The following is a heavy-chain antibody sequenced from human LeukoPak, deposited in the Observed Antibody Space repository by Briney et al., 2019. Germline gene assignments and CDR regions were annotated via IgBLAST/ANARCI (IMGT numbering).Heavy chain of an antibody. CDR3: ARAILWGNWFYFDN. V-gene: IGHV3-23*01. D-gene: IGHD1-1*01. CDR1: GFTFRSNT. CDR2: ISGSGSNT. Sequence: PGGSLRLSCAASGFTFRSNTMSWVRQVPGRGLEWVSVISGSGSNTYYADSVKGRFAISRDNSKNTLFLQMNTLRAEDTAVYYCARAILWGNWFYFDNWGQGTLVAVSA. J-gene: IGHJ4*02.